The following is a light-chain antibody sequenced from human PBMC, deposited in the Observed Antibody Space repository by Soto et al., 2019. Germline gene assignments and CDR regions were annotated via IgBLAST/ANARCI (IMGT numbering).Light chain of an antibody. V-gene: IGKV3-20*01. J-gene: IGKJ1*01. Sequence: EIVLTQSPGTLSLSPGERATLSCRASQSVSSNYLVWYQQKPGQPPRLLIYGASSRATGIPDRFSGSGSGTDFTLTISRLEPEDSALYYCQQFGSSPPWTFGQGTKVEIK. CDR1: QSVSSNY. CDR2: GAS. CDR3: QQFGSSPPWT.